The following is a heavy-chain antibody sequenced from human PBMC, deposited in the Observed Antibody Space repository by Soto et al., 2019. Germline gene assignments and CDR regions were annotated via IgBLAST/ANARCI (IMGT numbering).Heavy chain of an antibody. CDR1: GGSISSYD. D-gene: IGHD1-7*01. Sequence: PSETLSLTCTVFGGSISSYDWSWIRQPPGKGLEWIGYIYYSGSTNYNPSLKSRVTISVDTSKNQFSLKLSSVTAADTAVYYCARHLTTGTKKRKPYYFDYWGQGTLVTVSS. CDR2: IYYSGST. V-gene: IGHV4-59*08. CDR3: ARHLTTGTKKRKPYYFDY. J-gene: IGHJ4*02.